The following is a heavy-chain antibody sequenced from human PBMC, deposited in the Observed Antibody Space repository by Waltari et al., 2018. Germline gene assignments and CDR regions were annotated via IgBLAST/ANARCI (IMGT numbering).Heavy chain of an antibody. D-gene: IGHD1-26*01. CDR3: TRDDEGATGYDY. V-gene: IGHV3-49*04. Sequence: EVQLVESGGGLVQPGRSLRLSCTASGFTFGDYAMSWVRQAPGKGLEWVGFIRSKAYGGTTEYAASVKGRFTISRDDSKSIAYLQMNSLKTEDTAVYYCTRDDEGATGYDYWGQGTLVTVSS. CDR2: IRSKAYGGTT. CDR1: GFTFGDYA. J-gene: IGHJ4*02.